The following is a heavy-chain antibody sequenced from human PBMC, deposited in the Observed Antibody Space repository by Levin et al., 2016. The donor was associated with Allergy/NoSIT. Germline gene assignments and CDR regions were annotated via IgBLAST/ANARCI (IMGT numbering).Heavy chain of an antibody. V-gene: IGHV3-21*01. J-gene: IGHJ4*02. CDR2: ISSSSIYM. CDR3: AKDHHVGVGATSFDY. D-gene: IGHD1-26*01. Sequence: WIRQPPGKGLEWVSSISSSSIYMYYADSVKGRFTISRDNAKNSLSLQMNSLRAEDTAVYYCAKDHHVGVGATSFDYWGQGTLVTVSS.